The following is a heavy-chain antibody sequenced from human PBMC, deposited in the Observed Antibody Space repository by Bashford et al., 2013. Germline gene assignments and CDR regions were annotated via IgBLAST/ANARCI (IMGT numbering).Heavy chain of an antibody. V-gene: IGHV3-33*01. CDR3: ARGPHIVVVTATDY. J-gene: IGHJ4*02. CDR2: IWYDGNT. Sequence: VRQAPGKGLEWVAVIWYDGNTYYADSVKGRFTISRDNSKNTLYLQMKSLRAEDTAVYYCARGPHIVVVTATDYWGQGTLVTVSS. D-gene: IGHD2-21*02.